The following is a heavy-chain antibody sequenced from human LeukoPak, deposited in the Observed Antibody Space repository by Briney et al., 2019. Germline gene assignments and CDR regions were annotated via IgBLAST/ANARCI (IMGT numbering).Heavy chain of an antibody. V-gene: IGHV3-49*03. CDR1: GFTFGDYA. J-gene: IGHJ4*02. CDR2: IRSKAYGGTT. CDR3: ARDPPYYDSSGYYYDY. D-gene: IGHD3-22*01. Sequence: GGSLRLSCTASGFTFGDYAMSWFRQAPGKGLEWVGFIRSKAYGGTTEYAASVKGRFTISRDDSKSIAYLQMNSLKTEDTAVYYCARDPPYYDSSGYYYDYWGQGTLVTVSS.